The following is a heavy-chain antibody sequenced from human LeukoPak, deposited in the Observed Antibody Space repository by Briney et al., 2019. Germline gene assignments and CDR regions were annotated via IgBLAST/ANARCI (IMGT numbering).Heavy chain of an antibody. J-gene: IGHJ5*02. CDR3: ARESGYHGSGFDP. CDR2: INSDGSRT. Sequence: GGSLRLSCAASGFTFSSYWMHWVRQAPGKGLVWVSRINSDGSRTSYADSVKGRFTISRDNAKNTLYLQMNSLRDEDTAVNYCARESGYHGSGFDPWGQGTLVTVSS. D-gene: IGHD3-10*01. CDR1: GFTFSSYW. V-gene: IGHV3-74*01.